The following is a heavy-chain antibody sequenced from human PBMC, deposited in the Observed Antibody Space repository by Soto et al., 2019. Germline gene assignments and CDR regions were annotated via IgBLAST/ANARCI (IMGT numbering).Heavy chain of an antibody. CDR2: IKSKTDGGTT. J-gene: IGHJ3*02. CDR3: TTDLYYDFWSGYLQAFDI. Sequence: EVQLVESGGGLVKPGGSLRLSCAASGFTFSNAWMSWVRQAPGKGLEWVGRIKSKTDGGTTDYAAPVKGRFTISRDDSKNTLYLQMNSLKTEDTAVYYCTTDLYYDFWSGYLQAFDIWGQGTMVTVSS. D-gene: IGHD3-3*01. V-gene: IGHV3-15*01. CDR1: GFTFSNAW.